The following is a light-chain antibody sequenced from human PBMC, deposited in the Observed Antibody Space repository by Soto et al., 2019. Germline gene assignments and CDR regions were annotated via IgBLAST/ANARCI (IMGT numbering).Light chain of an antibody. CDR2: AAS. Sequence: DIQMTQSPSSLSASVGDRVTITCRASQSISSYLNWYQQKPGKAPKLLIYAASSLQSWVPSRFSGSGYGTDFTLTISSLQPEDXAXYYXXXSYSXPHXXXGXGTKVEIK. CDR3: XXSYSXPHXX. V-gene: IGKV1-39*01. CDR1: QSISSY. J-gene: IGKJ1*01.